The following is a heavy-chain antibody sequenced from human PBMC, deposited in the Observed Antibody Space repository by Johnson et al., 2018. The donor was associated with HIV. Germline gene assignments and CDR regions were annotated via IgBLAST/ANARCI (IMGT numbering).Heavy chain of an antibody. CDR2: IRYDGSNK. CDR1: GFTFSSYG. V-gene: IGHV3-30*02. D-gene: IGHD3-3*01. CDR3: AKSVRYNCWSGYQGDDAFDI. J-gene: IGHJ3*02. Sequence: QVQLVESGGGVVQPGGSLRLSCAASGFTFSSYGMHWVRQAPGKGLEWVAFIRYDGSNKYYADSVKGRFTISRDNSKNTLYLQMNSLRAEDTAVYYCAKSVRYNCWSGYQGDDAFDIWGQGTMVTVSS.